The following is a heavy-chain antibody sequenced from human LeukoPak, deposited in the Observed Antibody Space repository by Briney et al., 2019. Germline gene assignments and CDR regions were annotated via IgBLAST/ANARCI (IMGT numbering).Heavy chain of an antibody. CDR2: VNNDGSTT. V-gene: IGHV3-74*01. CDR1: GFTFSSYW. J-gene: IGHJ4*02. D-gene: IGHD6-13*01. CDR3: LATAVTIG. Sequence: GGSLRLSCAASGFTFSSYWMHWVRQAPGEGLVWVSRVNNDGSTTSYADSVRGRFTISRDNTKNTLYLQMNRLIAEDTAVYSCLATAVTIGWSQGTLVTVSS.